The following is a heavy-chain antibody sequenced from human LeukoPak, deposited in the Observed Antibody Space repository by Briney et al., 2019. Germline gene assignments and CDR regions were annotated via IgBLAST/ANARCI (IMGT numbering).Heavy chain of an antibody. D-gene: IGHD4-17*01. J-gene: IGHJ6*02. CDR3: ARDEYGISYYGMDV. CDR1: GFTFGSHA. CDR2: IFGSGGSP. V-gene: IGHV3-23*01. Sequence: GGSLRLSCEASGFTFGSHAMYWVRQAPGKGLEWVAGIFGSGGSPHYADPVKGRFTISRENSKNTVYLQMNSLRVEDTAVYYCARDEYGISYYGMDVWGQGTTVTVSS.